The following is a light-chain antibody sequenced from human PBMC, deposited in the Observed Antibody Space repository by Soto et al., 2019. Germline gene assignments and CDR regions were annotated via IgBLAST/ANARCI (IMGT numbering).Light chain of an antibody. Sequence: SYELTQPPSVSVSPGQTARITCSGDALPKQYAYWYQQKPGQAPVLVIYKDSERPSGIPERFSGSSSGTTVTLTISGVQTEDEADYHCQSADSSGTDRVFGGGTKLTVL. CDR3: QSADSSGTDRV. CDR2: KDS. CDR1: ALPKQY. V-gene: IGLV3-25*03. J-gene: IGLJ3*02.